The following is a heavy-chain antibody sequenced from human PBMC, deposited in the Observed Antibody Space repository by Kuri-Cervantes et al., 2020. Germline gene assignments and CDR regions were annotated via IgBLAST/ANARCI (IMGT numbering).Heavy chain of an antibody. Sequence: GESLKISCNASGYTFTGYYMHWVRQAPGQGLEWLGWINPNSGGTNYAQKFQGRVTMTRDTSISPAYMELSRLRSDETAVYYCARVFDYVGTPPLFDYWGQGPLVTVSS. D-gene: IGHD4-23*01. CDR2: INPNSGGT. CDR3: ARVFDYVGTPPLFDY. CDR1: GYTFTGYY. J-gene: IGHJ4*02. V-gene: IGHV1-2*02.